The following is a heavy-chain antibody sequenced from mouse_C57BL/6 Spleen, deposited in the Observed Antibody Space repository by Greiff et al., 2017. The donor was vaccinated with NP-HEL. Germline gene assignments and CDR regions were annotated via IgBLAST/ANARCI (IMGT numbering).Heavy chain of an antibody. V-gene: IGHV1-69*01. J-gene: IGHJ4*01. CDR1: GYTFTSYW. CDR3: ARSNALSY. CDR2: IDPSDSYT. Sequence: VQLQQPGAELVMPGASVKLSCKASGYTFTSYWMHWVKQRPGQGLEWIGEIDPSDSYTNYNQKFKGKSTLTVDKSSSTAYMQLSSLTSEDSAVYYCARSNALSYWGQGTSVTVSS.